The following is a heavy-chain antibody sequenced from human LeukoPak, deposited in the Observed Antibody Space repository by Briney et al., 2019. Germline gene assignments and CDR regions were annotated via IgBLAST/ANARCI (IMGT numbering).Heavy chain of an antibody. CDR3: AYNRDFALDN. J-gene: IGHJ4*02. CDR1: GVPIASHSW. D-gene: IGHD1-14*01. CDR2: IYHTGGA. Sequence: SGTLSLTCAVSGVPIASHSWWSWVRQPPGKGLEWIGEIYHTGGANYKPSLKSRLTMSVDTSNNHFSLKLTSVTAADTAVYFSAYNRDFALDNWGQGTLVTVSS. V-gene: IGHV4-4*02.